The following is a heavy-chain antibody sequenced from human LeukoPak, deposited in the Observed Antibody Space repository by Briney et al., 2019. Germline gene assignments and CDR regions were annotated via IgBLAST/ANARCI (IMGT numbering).Heavy chain of an antibody. CDR3: ATSKGYCSSTSCSFAYFDY. CDR2: IIPIFGTA. J-gene: IGHJ4*02. V-gene: IGHV1-69*13. Sequence: GASVKVSCKASGYTFTSYDINWVRQATGQGLEWMGGIIPIFGTANYAQKFQGRVTITADESTSTAYMELSSLRSEDTAVYYCATSKGYCSSTSCSFAYFDYWGQGTLVTVSS. CDR1: GYTFTSYD. D-gene: IGHD2-2*01.